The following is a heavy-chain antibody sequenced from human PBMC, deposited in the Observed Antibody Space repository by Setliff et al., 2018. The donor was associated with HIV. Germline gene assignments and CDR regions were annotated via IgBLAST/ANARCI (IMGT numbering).Heavy chain of an antibody. V-gene: IGHV4-34*01. CDR2: INHSGST. D-gene: IGHD6-25*01. J-gene: IGHJ4*02. CDR3: ARYSPRGYTLTGPY. CDR1: GGSFSDYY. Sequence: SETLSLTCAVYGGSFSDYYWSWIRQPPGKGLEWIGEINHSGSTYYNPSLKSRVTISLDTSKNQFSLKLTSVTAADTAVYYCARYSPRGYTLTGPYWGQGTLVTVSS.